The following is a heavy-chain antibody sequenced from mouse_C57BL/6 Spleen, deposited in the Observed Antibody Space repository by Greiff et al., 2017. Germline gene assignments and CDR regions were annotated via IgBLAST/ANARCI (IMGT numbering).Heavy chain of an antibody. J-gene: IGHJ1*03. D-gene: IGHD1-1*01. CDR2: ISYDGSN. Sequence: EVQLQESGPGLVKPSQSLSLTCSVTGYSITSGYCWNWIRQFPGNKLEWMGYISYDGSNNYNPSLKNRISITRDTSKNQFFLKLNSVTTEDTATYYCARAHYYGSSPYWYFDVWGTGTTVTVSS. CDR1: GYSITSGYC. CDR3: ARAHYYGSSPYWYFDV. V-gene: IGHV3-6*01.